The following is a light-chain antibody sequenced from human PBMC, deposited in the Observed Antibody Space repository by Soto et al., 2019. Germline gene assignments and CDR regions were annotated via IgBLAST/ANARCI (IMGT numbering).Light chain of an antibody. Sequence: DIQLTQSPSSLSASLGDSLTITCRASQSASTWLAWYQQKPGKPPKLLIYDASNLQSGVPLRFSGSGSGTVFTLTISSLQADDFATYYCQQYADFFSFGGGTKVEI. V-gene: IGKV1-5*01. CDR3: QQYADFFS. J-gene: IGKJ4*01. CDR2: DAS. CDR1: QSASTW.